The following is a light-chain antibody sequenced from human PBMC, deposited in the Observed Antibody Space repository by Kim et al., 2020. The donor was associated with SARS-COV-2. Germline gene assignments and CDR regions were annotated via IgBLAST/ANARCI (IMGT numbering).Light chain of an antibody. J-gene: IGKJ2*03. CDR3: QQSYSTPYS. CDR2: AAS. V-gene: IGKV1-39*01. CDR1: QSISSY. Sequence: DIQMTQSASSLSASVGDRVTITCRASQSISSYLNWYQQKPGKAPKVLIYAASSLQSGVPSRFSGSGSGTDFTLTISSLQPEDVATYYCQQSYSTPYSFGQGTKLEI.